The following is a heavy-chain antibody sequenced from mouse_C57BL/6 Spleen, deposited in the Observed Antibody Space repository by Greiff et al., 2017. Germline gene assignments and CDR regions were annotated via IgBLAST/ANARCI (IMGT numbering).Heavy chain of an antibody. CDR3: ASLTGTVYYFDY. Sequence: LVESGPELVKPGASVKISCKASGYAFSSSWMNWVKQRPGKGLEWIGRIYTGDGDTNYNGKFKGKATLTADKSSSTAYMQLSSLTSEDSAVYFCASLTGTVYYFDYWGQGTTLTVSS. J-gene: IGHJ2*01. CDR1: GYAFSSSW. D-gene: IGHD4-1*01. V-gene: IGHV1-82*01. CDR2: IYTGDGDT.